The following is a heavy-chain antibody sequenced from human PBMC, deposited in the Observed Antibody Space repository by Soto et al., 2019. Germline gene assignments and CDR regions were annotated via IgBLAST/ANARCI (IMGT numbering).Heavy chain of an antibody. Sequence: EVQLVESGGGLVQPGGSLRLSCAASGFTFSSYDMHWVRQTTGKGLEWVSVIGTAGDRYYPGSVKGRFTISSENAKNSLYLQMNSLRAEDTAVYYCASGGGNDYKYYYGMDVWGQGTTVTVSS. V-gene: IGHV3-13*01. CDR1: GFTFSSYD. CDR2: IGTAGDR. J-gene: IGHJ6*02. CDR3: ASGGGNDYKYYYGMDV. D-gene: IGHD4-4*01.